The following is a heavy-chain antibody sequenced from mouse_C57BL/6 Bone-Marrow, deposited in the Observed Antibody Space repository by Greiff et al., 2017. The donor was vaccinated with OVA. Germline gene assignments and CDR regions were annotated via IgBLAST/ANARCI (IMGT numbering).Heavy chain of an antibody. CDR1: GYAFTNYL. D-gene: IGHD1-1*01. J-gene: IGHJ1*03. CDR3: ARRDYGSLHWYFDV. Sequence: QVQLQQSGAELVRPGTSVKVSCKASGYAFTNYLIEWVKQRPGQGLEWIGVINPGSGGTNYNEKFKGKATLTADTSSSTAYMQLSSLTSEDSAVYFSARRDYGSLHWYFDVWGTGTTVTVSS. CDR2: INPGSGGT. V-gene: IGHV1-54*01.